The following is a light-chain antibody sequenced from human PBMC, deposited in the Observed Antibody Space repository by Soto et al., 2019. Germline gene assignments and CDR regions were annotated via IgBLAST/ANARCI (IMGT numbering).Light chain of an antibody. J-gene: IGKJ1*01. CDR3: QQCHSYPWT. V-gene: IGKV1-5*03. CDR2: KAS. Sequence: DIQMTQSPSTLSASVGDRVTITCRASQSISSWLAWYQQKPGKAPKLLIYKASSLESGVPSRFSGSGSGTELTLTISSLQPDDFAAYYCQQCHSYPWTFGQGTKVEIK. CDR1: QSISSW.